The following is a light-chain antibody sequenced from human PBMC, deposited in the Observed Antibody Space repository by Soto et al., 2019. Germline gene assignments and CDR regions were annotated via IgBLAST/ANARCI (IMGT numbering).Light chain of an antibody. V-gene: IGLV2-23*02. Sequence: QSALTQPASVSGSPGQSITISCTGTSSDVGTYNLVSWYQQHPDKAPKVMIYDVSKRPSGVSNRFSGSKSGNTASLTISGLQSEDEADYYCSSYTGSSVIFGGGTKVTVL. CDR1: SSDVGTYNL. J-gene: IGLJ2*01. CDR3: SSYTGSSVI. CDR2: DVS.